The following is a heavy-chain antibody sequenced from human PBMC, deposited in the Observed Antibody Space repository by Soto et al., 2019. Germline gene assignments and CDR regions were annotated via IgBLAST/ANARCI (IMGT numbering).Heavy chain of an antibody. V-gene: IGHV4-31*03. CDR1: AGSISSGGYY. CDR2: IYYSGST. J-gene: IGHJ6*02. Sequence: TVSAGSISSGGYYWSWIRQHPGKGLEWIGYIYYSGSTYYNPSLKSRVTISVDTSKNQFSLKLSSVTAADTAVYYCARGHDYSNLLHYYYGMEVWGQGTTVTVS. D-gene: IGHD4-4*01. CDR3: ARGHDYSNLLHYYYGMEV.